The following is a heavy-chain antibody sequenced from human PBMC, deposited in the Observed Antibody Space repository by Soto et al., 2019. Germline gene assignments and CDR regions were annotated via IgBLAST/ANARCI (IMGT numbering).Heavy chain of an antibody. D-gene: IGHD2-15*01. J-gene: IGHJ3*02. CDR3: ARQWGTVAAHAFDI. V-gene: IGHV3-64*01. CDR1: GFTFSSYA. CDR2: ISSNGGST. Sequence: EVQLVESGGGLVQPGGSLRLSCAASGFTFSSYAMHWVRQAPGKGLEYVSAISSNGGSTYYANSVKGRFTISRDNSKNTLYLQMGSLRAEDMAVYYCARQWGTVAAHAFDIWGRGTMVTVSS.